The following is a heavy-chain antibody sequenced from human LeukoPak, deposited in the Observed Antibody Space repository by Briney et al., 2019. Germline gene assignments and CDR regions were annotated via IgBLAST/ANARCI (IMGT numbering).Heavy chain of an antibody. CDR2: ISYDGSNK. CDR1: GFTFSSYA. D-gene: IGHD6-19*01. J-gene: IGHJ4*02. Sequence: PGRSLRLSCAASGFTFSSYAMHWVRQAPGKGLEWVAVISYDGSNKYYADSVKGRFTISRDNSKNTLYLQMNSLRAEDTAVYYCASVGVSGRYYFDYWGQGTLVTVSS. V-gene: IGHV3-30-3*01. CDR3: ASVGVSGRYYFDY.